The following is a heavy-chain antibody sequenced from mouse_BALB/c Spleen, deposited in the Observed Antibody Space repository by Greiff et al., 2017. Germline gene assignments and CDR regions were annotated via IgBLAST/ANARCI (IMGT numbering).Heavy chain of an antibody. CDR2: INPSNGRT. J-gene: IGHJ3*01. D-gene: IGHD2-3*01. CDR1: GYTFTSYW. CDR3: ARSFDGYSD. V-gene: IGHV1S81*02. Sequence: QVQLQQPGAELVKPGASVKLSCKASGYTFTSYWMHWVKQRPGQGLEWIGEINPSNGRTNYNEKFKSKATLTVDKSSSTAYMQLSSLTSEDSAVYYCARSFDGYSDWGQGTLVTVSA.